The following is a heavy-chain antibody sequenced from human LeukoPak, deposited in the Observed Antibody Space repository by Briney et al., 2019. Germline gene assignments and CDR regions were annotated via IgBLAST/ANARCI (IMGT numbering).Heavy chain of an antibody. CDR2: IIPILGIA. V-gene: IGHV1-69*04. CDR3: ARAYGSGSSYHPDY. Sequence: SVKVSCKASGGTFSSYAISWVRQAPGQGLEWMGRIIPILGIANYAQKFQGRVTITADKSTSTAYMELSSLRSEDTAVYYCARAYGSGSSYHPDYWGQGTLVTVSS. J-gene: IGHJ4*02. D-gene: IGHD3-10*01. CDR1: GGTFSSYA.